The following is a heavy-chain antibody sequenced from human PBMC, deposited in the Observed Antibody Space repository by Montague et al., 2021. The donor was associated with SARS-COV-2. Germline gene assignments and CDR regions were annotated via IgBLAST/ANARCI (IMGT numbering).Heavy chain of an antibody. D-gene: IGHD3-10*01. CDR1: GGSISSYY. J-gene: IGHJ6*02. Sequence: SETLSLTCTVSGGSISSYYWSWIRQPAGKGLEWIGHIYSSGSTNYNPSLKSRVTMSVDTSKNQFSLKLSSVTAADTALYYCARDRRRSYYYGSGTYTWGGYCMDVWGQGTTVTVSS. CDR2: IYSSGST. V-gene: IGHV4-4*07. CDR3: ARDRRRSYYYGSGTYTWGGYCMDV.